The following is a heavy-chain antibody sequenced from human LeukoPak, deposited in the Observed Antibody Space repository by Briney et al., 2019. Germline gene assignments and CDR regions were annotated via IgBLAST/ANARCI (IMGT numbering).Heavy chain of an antibody. D-gene: IGHD5-12*01. J-gene: IGHJ5*02. CDR3: ATPIGATDWFDP. V-gene: IGHV4-39*01. CDR2: VFHSGST. CDR1: SGSISSYNYY. Sequence: WETLSLTCTVSSGSISSYNYYCAWIPQPPGKGLEWIGSVFHSGSTYYHPSLKSQVHISVDTSNNQFSLRLPSVTAADTAVYYCATPIGATDWFDPWGQGTLVTVSS.